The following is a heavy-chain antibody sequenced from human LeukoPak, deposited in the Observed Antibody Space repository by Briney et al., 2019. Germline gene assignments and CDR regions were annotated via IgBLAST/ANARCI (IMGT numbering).Heavy chain of an antibody. D-gene: IGHD3-9*01. CDR3: VTYYDILTGYLLYYFDY. J-gene: IGHJ4*02. V-gene: IGHV3-23*01. CDR2: ISGSGGST. CDR1: GFTFSSYA. Sequence: TGGSLTLSCAASGFTFSSYAMSWVRQAPGKGLEWVSAISGSGGSTYYADSVKGRFTISRDNSKNTLYLQMNSLRAEDTAVYYCVTYYDILTGYLLYYFDYWGQGTPVTVSS.